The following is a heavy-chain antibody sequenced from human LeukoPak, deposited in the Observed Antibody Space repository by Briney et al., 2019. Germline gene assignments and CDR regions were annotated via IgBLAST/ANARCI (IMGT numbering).Heavy chain of an antibody. CDR1: GFSITNYY. V-gene: IGHV4-59*01. D-gene: IGHD3-10*01. Sequence: ASETLSLTCTVSGFSITNYYWSWIRQPPGKGLEWIGHVSYSGSTNYNPSLKSRITMSVDTSKNQFSLNLTSVTAADTAVYYCARAISMVRGVRHYYYYMDVWGEGTTVTVAS. CDR2: VSYSGST. J-gene: IGHJ6*03. CDR3: ARAISMVRGVRHYYYYMDV.